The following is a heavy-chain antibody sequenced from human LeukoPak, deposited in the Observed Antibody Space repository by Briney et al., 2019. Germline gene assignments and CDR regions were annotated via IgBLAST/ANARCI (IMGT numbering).Heavy chain of an antibody. D-gene: IGHD4-17*01. J-gene: IGHJ4*02. V-gene: IGHV3-23*01. CDR2: MSDSGGYT. CDR1: GFTFSSYA. Sequence: GGSLRLSCAASGFTFSSYAMSWVRQAPGKGLEWVSVMSDSGGYTDYADSVKVRFTISRDNSRNTLYLQMNSLRAEDTAVYYCAKGLKGDYMVFDYWGQGTLVTVST. CDR3: AKGLKGDYMVFDY.